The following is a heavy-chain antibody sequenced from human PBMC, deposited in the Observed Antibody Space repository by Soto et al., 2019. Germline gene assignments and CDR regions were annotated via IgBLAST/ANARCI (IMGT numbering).Heavy chain of an antibody. CDR2: IYYSGST. V-gene: IGHV4-59*01. CDR3: AREESGFSYVYNDY. Sequence: KPSETLSLTCTVSGGSISSYYWSWIRQPPGKGLEWIGYIYYSGSTNYNPSLKSRVTISVDTSKNQFSLKLSSVTAADTAVYYCAREESGFSYVYNDYWGQGTLVTVSS. J-gene: IGHJ4*02. D-gene: IGHD5-18*01. CDR1: GGSISSYY.